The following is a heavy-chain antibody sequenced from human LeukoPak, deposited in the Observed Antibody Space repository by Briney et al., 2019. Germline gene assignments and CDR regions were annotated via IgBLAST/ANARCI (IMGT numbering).Heavy chain of an antibody. CDR3: ARALGGFRI. V-gene: IGHV4-34*01. J-gene: IGHJ3*02. CDR1: GGSFSGYY. Sequence: SETLSLTCAVYGGSFSGYYWSWIRQPPGKGLEWIGEINHSGSTNYNPSLKSRVTISVDTSKNQFSLKLSSVTAADTAVYYCARALGGFRIWGQGTMVTVSS. D-gene: IGHD3-16*01. CDR2: INHSGST.